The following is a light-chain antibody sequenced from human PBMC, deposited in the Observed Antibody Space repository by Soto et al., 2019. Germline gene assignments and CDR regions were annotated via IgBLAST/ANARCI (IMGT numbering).Light chain of an antibody. J-gene: IGLJ1*01. CDR3: QSYDSSLTGSYV. CDR2: DNT. V-gene: IGLV1-40*01. CDR1: KSNIGAGFA. Sequence: QSVLTQPPSVSGAPGQRVTISCTGRKSNIGAGFAVHWYQHIPGAAPRLLIYDNTDRPSGVPDRFSASTSGTSASLTINGLQAEDEGDYYCQSYDSSLTGSYVFGTGTQVTVL.